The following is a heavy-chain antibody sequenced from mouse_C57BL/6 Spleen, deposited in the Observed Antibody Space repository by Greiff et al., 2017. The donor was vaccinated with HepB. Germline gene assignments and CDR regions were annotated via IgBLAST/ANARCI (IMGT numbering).Heavy chain of an antibody. Sequence: VKLMESGAELARPGASVKLSCKASGYTFTSYGISWVKQRTGQGLEWIGEIYPRSGNTYYNEKFKGKATLTADKSSSTAYMELRSLTSEDSAVYFCARSWLRGYYYAMDYWGQGTSVTVSS. CDR2: IYPRSGNT. J-gene: IGHJ4*01. V-gene: IGHV1-81*01. CDR3: ARSWLRGYYYAMDY. D-gene: IGHD2-2*01. CDR1: GYTFTSYG.